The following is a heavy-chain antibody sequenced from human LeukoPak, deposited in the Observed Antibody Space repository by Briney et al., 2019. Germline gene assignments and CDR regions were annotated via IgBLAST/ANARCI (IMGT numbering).Heavy chain of an antibody. CDR3: ARCYSGWSRIDS. D-gene: IGHD6-19*01. V-gene: IGHV3-21*01. CDR2: ISGSSTNI. J-gene: IGHJ4*02. Sequence: PGGSLRLSCAGSGFTFSAYNMNWVRQAPGKGLEWVSSISGSSTNIYYGDSVKGRFTISRDNAKNSLYQQMNSLRAEDTAVYYCARCYSGWSRIDSWGQGTLVTVSS. CDR1: GFTFSAYN.